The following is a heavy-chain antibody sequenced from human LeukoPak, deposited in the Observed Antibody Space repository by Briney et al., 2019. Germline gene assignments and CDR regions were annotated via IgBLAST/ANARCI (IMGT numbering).Heavy chain of an antibody. CDR1: GFTFNKYP. Sequence: GGSLRLSCAACGFTFNKYPMSGVRQAPGKGLEWVSGINWNGGSTGYADSVKGRFTISRDNAKNSLYLQMNSLRAEDTALYYCARDGGSGSYSDYWGQGTLVTVSS. J-gene: IGHJ4*02. CDR3: ARDGGSGSYSDY. V-gene: IGHV3-20*04. CDR2: INWNGGST. D-gene: IGHD3-10*01.